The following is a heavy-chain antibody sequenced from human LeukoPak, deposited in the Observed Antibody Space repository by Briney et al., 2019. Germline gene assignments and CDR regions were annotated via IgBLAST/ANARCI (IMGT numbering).Heavy chain of an antibody. CDR2: IYISGST. J-gene: IGHJ4*02. V-gene: IGHV4-4*07. Sequence: SETLSLTCTVFGGSITSHYWTWIRQPAGKGLEWIGRIYISGSTNYNPSLKSRVTISVDTSKNQFSLNLSSVTAADTAVYYCARDTPPQHLVYWGQGILVTVSS. CDR1: GGSITSHY. D-gene: IGHD6-13*01. CDR3: ARDTPPQHLVY.